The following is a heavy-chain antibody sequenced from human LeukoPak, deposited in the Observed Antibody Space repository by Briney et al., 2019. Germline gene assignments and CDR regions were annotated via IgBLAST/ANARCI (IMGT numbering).Heavy chain of an antibody. Sequence: ASVKVSRKASGYAFTGYYIQWVRQAPGQGLEWMEWINPYSGDTNSAQKFQGRVTMTRDTSISTAYMELSRLRSDDTAVYYCARVTYDSSGYYLDYWGQGTLVTVSS. CDR2: INPYSGDT. V-gene: IGHV1-2*02. CDR1: GYAFTGYY. J-gene: IGHJ4*02. D-gene: IGHD3-22*01. CDR3: ARVTYDSSGYYLDY.